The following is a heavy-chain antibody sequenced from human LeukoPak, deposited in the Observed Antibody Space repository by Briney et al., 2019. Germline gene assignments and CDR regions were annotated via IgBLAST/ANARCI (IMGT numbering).Heavy chain of an antibody. CDR3: AKTDDPGRSIAVAGVGFDP. J-gene: IGHJ5*02. Sequence: PGGSLRLSCAASGFTFSSYWMSWVRQAPGKGLEWVSVISGSGGSTHYADSVKGRFTISRDNSKKGRFTISRDNSKNTLYLQMNSLRAEDTAVYYCAKTDDPGRSIAVAGVGFDPWGQGTLVTVSS. D-gene: IGHD6-19*01. CDR2: ISGSGGST. CDR1: GFTFSSYW. V-gene: IGHV3-23*01.